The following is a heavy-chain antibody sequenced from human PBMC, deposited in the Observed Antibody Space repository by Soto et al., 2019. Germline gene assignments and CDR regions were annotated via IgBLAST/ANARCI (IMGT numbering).Heavy chain of an antibody. J-gene: IGHJ6*02. D-gene: IGHD5-18*01. CDR2: ISYDGSNK. V-gene: IGHV3-30*18. Sequence: QVQLVESGGGVVQPGRSLRLSCAASGFTFSSYGMHWVRQAPGKGLEWVAVISYDGSNKYYADSVKGRFTISRDNSKNTLYLQMNSLRAEDTAVYYCAKDRVVTAMAPPLYYYYGMDVWGQGTTVTVSS. CDR3: AKDRVVTAMAPPLYYYYGMDV. CDR1: GFTFSSYG.